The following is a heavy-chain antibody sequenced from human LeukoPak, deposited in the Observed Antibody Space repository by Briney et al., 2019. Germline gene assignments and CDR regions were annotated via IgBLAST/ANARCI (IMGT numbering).Heavy chain of an antibody. CDR1: GYSISSGYY. V-gene: IGHV4-38-2*02. CDR3: ARSKTYRSTWNSDY. J-gene: IGHJ4*02. D-gene: IGHD6-13*01. Sequence: SETLSLTCTVSGYSISSGYYWSWIRQPPGKGLEWIGYISYGGTTNYNPSLKSRLTILLDTSKNQFSLKLSSVTAADTAVYYCARSKTYRSTWNSDYWGQGTLVTVSS. CDR2: ISYGGTT.